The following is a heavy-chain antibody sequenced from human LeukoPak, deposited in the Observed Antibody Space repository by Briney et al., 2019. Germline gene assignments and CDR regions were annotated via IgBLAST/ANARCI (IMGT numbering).Heavy chain of an antibody. D-gene: IGHD5-24*01. J-gene: IGHJ6*03. CDR1: GFTFSSYA. CDR2: ISSNGGST. Sequence: PGGSLRLSCAASGFTFSSYAMHWVRQAPGEGLEYVSAISSNGGSTYYANSVKGRFTISRDNSKNTLYLQMGSLRAEDMAVYYCASGVVMATMDVWGKGTTVTISS. CDR3: ASGVVMATMDV. V-gene: IGHV3-64*01.